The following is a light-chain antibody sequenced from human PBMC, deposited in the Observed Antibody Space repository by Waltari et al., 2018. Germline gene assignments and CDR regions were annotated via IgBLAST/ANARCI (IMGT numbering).Light chain of an antibody. J-gene: IGKJ1*01. CDR2: GTS. V-gene: IGKV3D-15*01. Sequence: CEASQGGRSTCAWAQQEPGQPPLLLLHGTSLRANGIPARFSGDGSGTEFSLTICSLQPEDFATYCCQQYTCWPWTFGQGTRVETK. CDR3: QQYTCWPWT. CDR1: QGGRST.